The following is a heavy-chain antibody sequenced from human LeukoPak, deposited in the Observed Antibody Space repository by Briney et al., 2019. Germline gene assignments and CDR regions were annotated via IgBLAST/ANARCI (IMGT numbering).Heavy chain of an antibody. J-gene: IGHJ6*04. Sequence: APVKVSCKASGYTFTSYYMHWVRQAPGQGLEWMGIINPSGGSTSYAQKFQGRVTMTRDTSTSTVYMELSSLRSEDTAVYYCARDIVVVVAATSYYYYYGMDVWGKGTTVTVSS. V-gene: IGHV1-46*01. D-gene: IGHD2-15*01. CDR2: INPSGGST. CDR1: GYTFTSYY. CDR3: ARDIVVVVAATSYYYYYGMDV.